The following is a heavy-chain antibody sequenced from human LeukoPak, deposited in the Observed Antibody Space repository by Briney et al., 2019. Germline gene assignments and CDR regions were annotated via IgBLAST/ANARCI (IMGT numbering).Heavy chain of an antibody. D-gene: IGHD3-22*01. J-gene: IGHJ5*02. CDR1: GGSFSGYY. V-gene: IGHV4-34*01. Sequence: PSETLSLTCAVYGGSFSGYYWSWIRQPPGKGLEWIGVINHSGSTNYNPSLKSRVTISVDKSKNQFSLKLSSMTAADTAVYYCARDLGYYDSSGYYYDHNWFDPWGQGTLVTVSS. CDR2: INHSGST. CDR3: ARDLGYYDSSGYYYDHNWFDP.